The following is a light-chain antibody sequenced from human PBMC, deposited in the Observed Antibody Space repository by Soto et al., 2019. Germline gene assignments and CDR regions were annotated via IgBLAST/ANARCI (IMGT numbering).Light chain of an antibody. CDR2: ESS. CDR3: CSFAGGATFV. CDR1: SNDIGGYNL. V-gene: IGLV2-23*02. J-gene: IGLJ2*01. Sequence: QSALTQPASVSGSPGQSITISCTWTSNDIGGYNLVSWYQQHPGKAPKLIIYESSERPSGVSARFSGSRSGNTASLTISALQTEDEADYSCCSFAGGATFVFGGGTKLTVL.